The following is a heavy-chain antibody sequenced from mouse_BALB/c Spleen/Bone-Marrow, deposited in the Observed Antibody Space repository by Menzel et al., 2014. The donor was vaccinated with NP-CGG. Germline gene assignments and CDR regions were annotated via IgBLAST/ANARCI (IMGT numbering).Heavy chain of an antibody. CDR3: ARHFITTATGAMDY. J-gene: IGHJ4*01. D-gene: IGHD1-2*01. CDR2: ISSGGSYT. Sequence: EVKLMESGGGLVKPGGSLKLSCAASGFTFSSYAMSWVRQTPEKRLEWVATISSGGSYTYYPDSVKGRFTISRDNAKNTLYLQVSSLRSEDTAMYYCARHFITTATGAMDYWGQGTAVTVSS. CDR1: GFTFSSYA. V-gene: IGHV5-9-3*01.